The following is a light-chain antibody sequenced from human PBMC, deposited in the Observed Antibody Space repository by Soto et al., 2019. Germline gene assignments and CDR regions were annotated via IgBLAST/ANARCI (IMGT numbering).Light chain of an antibody. J-gene: IGKJ4*01. CDR1: QDIKNY. CDR2: DAS. CDR3: QQYDNLPIT. Sequence: DLQMTQSPSSLSASVGDRVTITCQASQDIKNYLNWYQQKSGKAPKLLIYDASELETGVPSRFSGSGSGTDFTFTINSLQPEDIATYYCQQYDNLPITFGGGTKVEIK. V-gene: IGKV1-33*01.